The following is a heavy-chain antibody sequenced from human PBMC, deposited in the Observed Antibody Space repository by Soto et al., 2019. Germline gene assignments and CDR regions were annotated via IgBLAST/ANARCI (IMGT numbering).Heavy chain of an antibody. CDR3: TREPPNGYRFDY. CDR2: INHRGSA. V-gene: IGHV4-4*02. CDR1: GASVSSTYW. D-gene: IGHD2-8*01. Sequence: TSETLSLTCAVSGASVSSTYWWSWGRQPPGKGPEWIGEINHRGSANYNPSLKSRVTISVDISKSQFSLRLTSVTAADTAVYYCTREPPNGYRFDYWGQGTLVTVS. J-gene: IGHJ4*02.